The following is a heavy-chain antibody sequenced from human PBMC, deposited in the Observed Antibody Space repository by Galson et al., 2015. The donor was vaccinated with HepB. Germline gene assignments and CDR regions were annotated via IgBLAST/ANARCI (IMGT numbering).Heavy chain of an antibody. V-gene: IGHV3-64D*06. J-gene: IGHJ4*02. CDR1: GFTFSSYA. D-gene: IGHD6-19*01. CDR3: VKDYSSGWYYFDY. CDR2: ISSNGGST. Sequence: SLRLSCAASGFTFSSYAMHWVRQAPGKGLEYVSAISSNGGSTYYADSVKGRFTISRDNSKNTLYLQMSSLRAEDTAVYYCVKDYSSGWYYFDYWGQGTLVTVSS.